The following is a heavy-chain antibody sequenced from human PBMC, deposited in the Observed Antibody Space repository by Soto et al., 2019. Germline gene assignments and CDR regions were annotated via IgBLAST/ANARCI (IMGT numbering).Heavy chain of an antibody. CDR2: ISYDGSNQ. Sequence: HPGGSLRLSCAASGFSFSGYAMHWVRQAPGKGLEWVAVISYDGSNQYYADPVKGRFTISRDNSKNTLYLQMNSLRVEDTAVYYCAKPVSGYYREFYFDYWGQGTLVTVSS. J-gene: IGHJ4*02. D-gene: IGHD3-22*01. V-gene: IGHV3-30-3*02. CDR3: AKPVSGYYREFYFDY. CDR1: GFSFSGYA.